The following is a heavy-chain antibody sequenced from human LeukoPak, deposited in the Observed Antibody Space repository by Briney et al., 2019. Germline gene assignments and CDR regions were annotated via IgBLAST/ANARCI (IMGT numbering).Heavy chain of an antibody. CDR3: ARAHQVGITDAFDI. D-gene: IGHD3-16*01. J-gene: IGHJ3*02. CDR1: GGSISSGDYY. V-gene: IGHV4-30-4*01. Sequence: SETLSLTCTVSGGSISSGDYYWSWIRQPPGKGLEWIGYIYYSGSTYYNPSLKSRVTISVDTSKNRFSLKLSSVTAADTAVYYCARAHQVGITDAFDIWGQGTMVTVSS. CDR2: IYYSGST.